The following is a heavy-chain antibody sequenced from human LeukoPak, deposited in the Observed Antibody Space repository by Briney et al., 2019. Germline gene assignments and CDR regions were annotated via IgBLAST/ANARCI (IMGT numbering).Heavy chain of an antibody. CDR1: GYTFNGYF. CDR2: INLNSGAA. Sequence: ASVKVSFKASGYTFNGYFIHWVRQAPGRGLEWMGRINLNSGAAEYEQNFQGRLTMTRDTAIDTAYMTLSGLTFDDTAMYYCARDLSSTANWEFDYWGQGTVVTVSS. V-gene: IGHV1-2*06. J-gene: IGHJ4*02. CDR3: ARDLSSTANWEFDY. D-gene: IGHD7-27*01.